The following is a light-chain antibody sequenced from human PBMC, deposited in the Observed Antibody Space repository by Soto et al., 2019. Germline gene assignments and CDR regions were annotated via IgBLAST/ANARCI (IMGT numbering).Light chain of an antibody. Sequence: EIVMTQSPATLSVSPGERATLSCRASQSVTSNLAWYQQKPGQPPRRLIYGASTRATGIPARFSGCGSGTEFTLTISSLQSEDFAVYYCQQYNNWPLTFGGGTKVEIK. CDR2: GAS. V-gene: IGKV3-15*01. J-gene: IGKJ4*01. CDR1: QSVTSN. CDR3: QQYNNWPLT.